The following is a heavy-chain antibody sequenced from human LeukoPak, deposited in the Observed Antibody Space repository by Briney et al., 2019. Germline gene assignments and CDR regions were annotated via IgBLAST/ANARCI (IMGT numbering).Heavy chain of an antibody. Sequence: SVKVSCKASGYTFTSYGISWVRQAPGQGLEWMGGIIPILGTANYAQKFQGRVTITTDESTSTAYMELSSLRSEDTAVYYCASMCSSTSCYREVSDYWGQGTLVTVSS. CDR2: IIPILGTA. D-gene: IGHD2-2*02. CDR3: ASMCSSTSCYREVSDY. J-gene: IGHJ4*02. V-gene: IGHV1-69*05. CDR1: GYTFTSYG.